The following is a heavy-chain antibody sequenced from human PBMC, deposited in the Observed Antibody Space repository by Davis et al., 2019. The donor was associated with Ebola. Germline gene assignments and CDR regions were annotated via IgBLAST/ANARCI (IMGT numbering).Heavy chain of an antibody. CDR2: INHSGST. CDR3: ARGRITIFGVVSANYGMDV. Sequence: MPGGSLRLSCTVSGGSISSSSYYWSWIRQPPGKGLEWIGEINHSGSTNYNPSLKSRVTISVDTSKNQFSLKLSSVTAADTAVYYCARGRITIFGVVSANYGMDVWGQETTVTVSS. J-gene: IGHJ6*02. CDR1: GGSISSSSYY. D-gene: IGHD3-3*01. V-gene: IGHV4-39*07.